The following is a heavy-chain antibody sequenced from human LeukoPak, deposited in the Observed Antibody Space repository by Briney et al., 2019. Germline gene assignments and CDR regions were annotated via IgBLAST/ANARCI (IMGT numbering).Heavy chain of an antibody. V-gene: IGHV3-66*02. CDR1: GLTVSSNF. D-gene: IGHD5-12*01. CDR2: IHSDGRT. CDR3: ARDVGGMATGYFDY. Sequence: GGSLRLSCAASGLTVSSNFMSWVRQAPGKGLEWVSVIHSDGRTFYADTVKGRFTVSRDNSNYMLFPQMNSLRAEDTAVYYCARDVGGMATGYFDYWGQGTPVTVSS. J-gene: IGHJ4*02.